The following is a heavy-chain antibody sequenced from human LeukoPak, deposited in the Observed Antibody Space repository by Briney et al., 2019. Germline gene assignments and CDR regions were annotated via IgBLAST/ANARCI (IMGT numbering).Heavy chain of an antibody. J-gene: IGHJ4*02. CDR1: GFTFSSYA. V-gene: IGHV3-23*01. CDR2: ISGSGGST. Sequence: TGGSLGLSCAASGFTFSSYAMSWVRQAPGKGLEWVSAISGSGGSTYYADSVKGRFTISRDNSKNTLYLQMNSLRAEDTAVYYCARNYGDYGLFRYWGQGTLVTVSS. D-gene: IGHD4-17*01. CDR3: ARNYGDYGLFRY.